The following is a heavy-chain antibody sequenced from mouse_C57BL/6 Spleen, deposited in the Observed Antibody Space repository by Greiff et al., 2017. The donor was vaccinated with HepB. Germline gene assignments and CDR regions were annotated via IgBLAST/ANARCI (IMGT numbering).Heavy chain of an antibody. CDR2: ISSGGSYT. D-gene: IGHD2-3*01. V-gene: IGHV5-6*01. Sequence: EVMLVESGGDLVKPGGSLKLSCAAPGFTFSSYGMSWVRQTPDKRLEWVATISSGGSYTYYPDSVKGRFTISRDNAKNTLYLQMSSLKSEDTAMYYCASLYDGYYVGYWGQGTTLTVSS. J-gene: IGHJ2*01. CDR3: ASLYDGYYVGY. CDR1: GFTFSSYG.